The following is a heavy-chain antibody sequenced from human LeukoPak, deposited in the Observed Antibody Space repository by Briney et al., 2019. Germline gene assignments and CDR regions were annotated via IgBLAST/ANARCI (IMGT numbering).Heavy chain of an antibody. V-gene: IGHV4-59*01. CDR3: ARDTGAVAGEYNWFDP. CDR1: GGSISSYY. J-gene: IGHJ5*02. Sequence: PSETLSPTCTVSGGSISSYYWSWIRQPPGKGLEWIGYIYYSGSTNYNPSLKSRVTISVDTSKNQFSLKLSSVTAADTAVYYCARDTGAVAGEYNWFDPWGQGTLVTVSS. D-gene: IGHD6-19*01. CDR2: IYYSGST.